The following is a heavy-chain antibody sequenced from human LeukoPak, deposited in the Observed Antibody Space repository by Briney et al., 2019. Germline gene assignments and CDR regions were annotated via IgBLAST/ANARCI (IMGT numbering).Heavy chain of an antibody. CDR2: FDPEDGET. Sequence: ASVKVSCKVSGYTLTELSMHWVRQAPGKGLEWTGGFDPEDGETIYAQKFQGRVTMTEDTSTDTAYMELSSLRSEDTAVYYCATAYYDYVWGSYRYDYWGQGTLVTVSS. CDR3: ATAYYDYVWGSYRYDY. D-gene: IGHD3-16*02. J-gene: IGHJ4*02. V-gene: IGHV1-24*01. CDR1: GYTLTELS.